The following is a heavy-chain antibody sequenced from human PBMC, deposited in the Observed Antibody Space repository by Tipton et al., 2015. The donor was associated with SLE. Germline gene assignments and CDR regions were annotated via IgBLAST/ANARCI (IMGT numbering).Heavy chain of an antibody. D-gene: IGHD2-21*01. V-gene: IGHV4-39*07. CDR1: GASISSSNYY. CDR3: ASPYCGPNCYGFEY. CDR2: IFYTGNT. Sequence: LRLSCSVSGASISSSNYYWVWIRQLPGKGLEWIGGIFYTGNTFYTPSLKSRVTISLDMSKNQFSLRLSSVTAADTAVYYCASPYCGPNCYGFEYWGQGTLVTVSS. J-gene: IGHJ4*02.